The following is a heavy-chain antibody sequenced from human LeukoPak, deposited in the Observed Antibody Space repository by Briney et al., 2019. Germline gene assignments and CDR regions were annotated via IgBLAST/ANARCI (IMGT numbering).Heavy chain of an antibody. Sequence: PGGSLRLSCAASGFTFSSYAMHWVRQAPGKGLEWVSGISWNSGSIGYADSVKGRFTISRDNAKSTLYLQMNSLRADDMALYYCTRASGYSSGAVDYWGPGTLVTASS. D-gene: IGHD5-18*01. CDR3: TRASGYSSGAVDY. CDR1: GFTFSSYA. V-gene: IGHV3-9*03. J-gene: IGHJ4*02. CDR2: ISWNSGSI.